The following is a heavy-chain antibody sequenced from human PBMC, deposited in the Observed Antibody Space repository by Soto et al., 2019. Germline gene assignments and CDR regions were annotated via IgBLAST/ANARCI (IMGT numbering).Heavy chain of an antibody. CDR2: IYYTGIT. D-gene: IGHD2-21*01. CDR1: GGSFSGVDYF. CDR3: AREERKGIISWFDP. V-gene: IGHV4-30-4*01. J-gene: IGHJ5*02. Sequence: PSETLSLTCTVSGGSFSGVDYFWSWVRQSPGKGLEWIGYIYYTGITHLNPSLKSRLTMAVDTSKNEFSLKLTSVSAADTAVYFCAREERKGIISWFDPWGQGTPVTVS.